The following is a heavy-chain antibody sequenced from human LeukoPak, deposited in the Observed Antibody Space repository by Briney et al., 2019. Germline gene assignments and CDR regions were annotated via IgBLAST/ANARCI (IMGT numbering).Heavy chain of an antibody. D-gene: IGHD6-13*01. J-gene: IGHJ4*02. Sequence: PGGSLRLSCAASGFTFSSYAMHWVRQAPGKGLEYVSAISSNGGSTYYANSVKGRFTISRDNSKNTLYLQMGSLRAEDMAVYYCARAGSSWYPYFDYWGQGTLVTVSS. V-gene: IGHV3-64*01. CDR1: GFTFSSYA. CDR3: ARAGSSWYPYFDY. CDR2: ISSNGGST.